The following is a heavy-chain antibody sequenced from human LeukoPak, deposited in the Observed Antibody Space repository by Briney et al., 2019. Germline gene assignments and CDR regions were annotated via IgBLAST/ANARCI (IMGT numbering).Heavy chain of an antibody. J-gene: IGHJ6*03. CDR2: ISSSGSTI. CDR3: ARVYYYGSGSYGMIYYYYYMDV. CDR1: GFTFSSYE. V-gene: IGHV3-48*03. Sequence: GGSLRLSCAASGFTFSSYEMNWVRQAPGKGLEWVSYISSSGSTIYYADSVKGRFTISRDNAKNSLYLQMNSLRAEDTAVYYCARVYYYGSGSYGMIYYYYYMDVWGKGTTVTISS. D-gene: IGHD3-10*01.